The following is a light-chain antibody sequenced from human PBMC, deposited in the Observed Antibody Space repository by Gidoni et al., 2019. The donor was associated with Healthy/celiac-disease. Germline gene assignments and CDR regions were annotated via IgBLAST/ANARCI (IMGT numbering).Light chain of an antibody. CDR3: QQLNSYPPWT. CDR2: AAS. V-gene: IGKV1-9*01. J-gene: IGKJ1*01. Sequence: DTQLTPSLSFLSASVGDRVTITCRASQGISSYLVCYQQKPGKPTRLLIYAASTMQSGVPSRLCSGSCGREFTPTISSLQPQDFATYYCQQLNSYPPWTFGQGTKVEIK. CDR1: QGISSY.